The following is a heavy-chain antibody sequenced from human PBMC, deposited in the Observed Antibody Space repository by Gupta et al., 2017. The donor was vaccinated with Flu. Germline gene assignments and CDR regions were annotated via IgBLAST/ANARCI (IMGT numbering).Heavy chain of an antibody. CDR3: ARSAIRIIASGSFDY. V-gene: IGHV4-59*01. J-gene: IGHJ4*02. Sequence: NYYWSWMRQPPGKGLEWVGYIFSTGTTTYNASLKSRVTISVDTSKSHFSLKLTSVKAEATAVYYCARSAIRIIASGSFDYWVPLAPVTVS. CDR2: IFSTGTT. CDR1: NYY. D-gene: IGHD3-16*01.